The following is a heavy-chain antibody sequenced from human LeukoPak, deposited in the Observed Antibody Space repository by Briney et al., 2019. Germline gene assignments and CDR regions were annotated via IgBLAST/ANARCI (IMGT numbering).Heavy chain of an antibody. CDR2: INHSGST. Sequence: PSETLSLTCAVYGGSFSGYYWSWIRQPPGKGLEWIGEINHSGSTNYNPSLKSRVTISVDASKNQFSLKLSSVTAADTAVYYCASNSFDYYGSGSYSVDYWGQGTLVTVSS. D-gene: IGHD3-10*01. V-gene: IGHV4-34*01. CDR1: GGSFSGYY. J-gene: IGHJ4*02. CDR3: ASNSFDYYGSGSYSVDY.